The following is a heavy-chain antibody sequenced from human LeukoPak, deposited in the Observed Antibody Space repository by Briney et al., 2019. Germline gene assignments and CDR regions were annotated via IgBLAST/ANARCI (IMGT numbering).Heavy chain of an antibody. CDR3: AKDADQYSSSWYFNY. J-gene: IGHJ4*02. CDR1: GFTVSSNY. V-gene: IGHV3-53*05. D-gene: IGHD6-13*01. CDR2: IYSGGST. Sequence: GGSLRLSCAASGFTVSSNYMSWVRQAPGKGLEWVSVIYSGGSTYYADSVKGRFTISRDNSKNTLYLQMNSLRAEDTAVYYCAKDADQYSSSWYFNYWGQGTLVTVSS.